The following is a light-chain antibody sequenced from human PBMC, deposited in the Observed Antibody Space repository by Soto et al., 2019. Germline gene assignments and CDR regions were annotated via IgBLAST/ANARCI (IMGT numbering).Light chain of an antibody. J-gene: IGKJ5*01. V-gene: IGKV3-20*01. CDR2: GAS. CDR3: QQYGSSPPIT. CDR1: QSVSSSY. Sequence: IAMTQSPSTLSVSPGETATLSCRASQSVSSSYLAWYQQKPGQAPRLLIYGASSRATGIPDRFSGSGSGTDFTLTISRLEPEDFAVYYCQQYGSSPPITFGQGTRLEIK.